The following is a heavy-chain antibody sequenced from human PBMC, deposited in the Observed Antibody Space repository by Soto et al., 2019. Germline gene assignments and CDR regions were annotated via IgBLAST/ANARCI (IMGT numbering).Heavy chain of an antibody. CDR2: INPKTGAS. D-gene: IGHD2-15*01. Sequence: ASVKVSCKASGYTFTGYYLHWVRQAPGQGLEWMGWINPKTGASKYGQTFQGRVTMTRDTSTSTAYMELISLMSDDTAVYYCAKEGVVAAHPPYNWFDSWGQGILVTVSS. CDR3: AKEGVVAAHPPYNWFDS. J-gene: IGHJ5*01. CDR1: GYTFTGYY. V-gene: IGHV1-2*02.